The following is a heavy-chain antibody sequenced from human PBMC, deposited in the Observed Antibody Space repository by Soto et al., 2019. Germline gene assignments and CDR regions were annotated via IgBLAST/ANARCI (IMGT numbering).Heavy chain of an antibody. CDR3: ARLRLTGYFDY. CDR1: GFTFSDHY. V-gene: IGHV3-11*05. CDR2: VSTSSSYT. Sequence: QVQLVESGGGLVKPGGSLRLSCVASGFTFSDHYTTWIRQAPGKGLEWLSYVSTSSSYTNYADSVKGRFTISRDNAMNSLYLQMNSLRAEDTAVYYCARLRLTGYFDYWGQGTLVTVSS. J-gene: IGHJ4*02.